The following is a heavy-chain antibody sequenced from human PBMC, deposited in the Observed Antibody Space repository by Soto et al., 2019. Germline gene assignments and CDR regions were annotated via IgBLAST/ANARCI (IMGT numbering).Heavy chain of an antibody. CDR2: ISYDGSNK. D-gene: IGHD6-19*01. CDR1: GFTFSSYG. CDR3: GNGGSGWYGGY. J-gene: IGHJ4*02. V-gene: IGHV3-30*18. Sequence: QVQLVESGGGVVQPGRSLRLSCAASGFTFSSYGMHWVRQAPGKGLEWVAVISYDGSNKYYADSVKGRFTISRDNSKNTLYLQRNSLRAVDRAVYYCGNGGSGWYGGYWGQGPLVTVS.